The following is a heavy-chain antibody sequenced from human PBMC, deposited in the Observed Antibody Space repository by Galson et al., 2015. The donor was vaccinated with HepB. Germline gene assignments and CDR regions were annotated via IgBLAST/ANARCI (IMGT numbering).Heavy chain of an antibody. D-gene: IGHD1-26*01. CDR2: IGTAGDT. V-gene: IGHV3-13*01. Sequence: SLRLSCAASGFTFSSYDVHWVRQATGKGLEWVSAIGTAGDTYYPGSVKGRFTISRENAKNSLYLQMNSLRAGDTAVYYCARGGVPQRGSYYSPAWFDPWGQGTLVTVSS. CDR1: GFTFSSYD. J-gene: IGHJ5*02. CDR3: ARGGVPQRGSYYSPAWFDP.